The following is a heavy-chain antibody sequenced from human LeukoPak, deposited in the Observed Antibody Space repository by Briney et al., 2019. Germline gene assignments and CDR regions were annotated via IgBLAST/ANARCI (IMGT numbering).Heavy chain of an antibody. D-gene: IGHD1-26*01. CDR1: GYSISSGYY. CDR3: ARDLSGSSDAFDI. J-gene: IGHJ3*02. V-gene: IGHV4-38-2*02. CDR2: IYHSGST. Sequence: SETLSLTCTVSGYSISSGYYWGWMRQPPGKGLDWIGSIYHSGSTYYNPSLKSRVTISVDTSKNQFSLKLSSVTAADTAVYYCARDLSGSSDAFDIWGQGTMVTVSS.